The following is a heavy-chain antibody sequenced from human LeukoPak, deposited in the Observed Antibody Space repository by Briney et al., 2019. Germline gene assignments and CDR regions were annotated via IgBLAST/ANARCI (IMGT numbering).Heavy chain of an antibody. V-gene: IGHV4-30-4*08. CDR3: ARVKQLVLFDY. CDR2: IYYSGST. CDR1: GGSISSGDYY. J-gene: IGHJ4*02. D-gene: IGHD6-6*01. Sequence: SETLSLTCTVSGGSISSGDYYWSWIRQPPGKGLEWIGYIYYSGSTYYNPSLKSRVTISVDTSKNQFSLKLSSVTAADTAVYYCARVKQLVLFDYWGQGTLVTVSS.